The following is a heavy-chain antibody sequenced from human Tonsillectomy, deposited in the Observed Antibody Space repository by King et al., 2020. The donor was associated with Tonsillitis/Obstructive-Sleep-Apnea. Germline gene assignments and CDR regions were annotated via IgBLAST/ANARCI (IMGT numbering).Heavy chain of an antibody. V-gene: IGHV3-21*01. CDR2: ITGGDSYI. Sequence: VQLVESGGGLVRPGGSLRLSCAASGFSFINYTMNWVRQAPGEGLEWVSSITGGDSYISHADSVRGRFTVSRDNAKNSLYLQMNSLRAEDTAVYYCARAKGDDFWSGYYLEYWGQGTLVTVSS. J-gene: IGHJ4*02. D-gene: IGHD3-3*01. CDR3: ARAKGDDFWSGYYLEY. CDR1: GFSFINYT.